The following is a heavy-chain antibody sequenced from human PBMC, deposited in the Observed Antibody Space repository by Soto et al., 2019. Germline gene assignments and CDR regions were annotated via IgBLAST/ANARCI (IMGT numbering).Heavy chain of an antibody. Sequence: QVQLVQSGAALKKPGASVKVSCKASGYTFADYYVHWVRQAPGQGLEWMGWINPNSGGTKSAQKFQGRVTMTRDTSLSTAYMELSRLRSDDTAVYYCARRKGDYYDSSGYHYYFDYWGQGTLVTVSS. V-gene: IGHV1-2*02. CDR2: INPNSGGT. D-gene: IGHD3-22*01. CDR3: ARRKGDYYDSSGYHYYFDY. J-gene: IGHJ4*02. CDR1: GYTFADYY.